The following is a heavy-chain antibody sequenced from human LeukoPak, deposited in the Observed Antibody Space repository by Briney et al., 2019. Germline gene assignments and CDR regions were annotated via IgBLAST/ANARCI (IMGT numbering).Heavy chain of an antibody. D-gene: IGHD3-22*01. Sequence: SETLSLTCTVSGGSISSSSYYWGWIRQPPGKGLEWIGSIYYSGSTYYNPPLKSRVTISVDTSKNQFPLKLSSVTAADTAVYYCARQYYYESSGYYIFGYWGQGTLVTVSS. CDR2: IYYSGST. V-gene: IGHV4-39*01. J-gene: IGHJ4*02. CDR3: ARQYYYESSGYYIFGY. CDR1: GGSISSSSYY.